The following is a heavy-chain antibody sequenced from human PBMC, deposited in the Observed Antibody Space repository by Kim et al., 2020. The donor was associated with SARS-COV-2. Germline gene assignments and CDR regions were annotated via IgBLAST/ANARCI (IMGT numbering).Heavy chain of an antibody. Sequence: SETLSLTCAVYGGSFSGYYWSWIRQPPGKGLEWIGEINHSGSTNYIPSLKSRVSISVDTSKNQFSLELNSVTAADTAVYYCATLYGSGGRWFDPWGQGTLVTVSS. CDR3: ATLYGSGGRWFDP. J-gene: IGHJ5*02. CDR2: INHSGST. V-gene: IGHV4-34*01. D-gene: IGHD6-19*01. CDR1: GGSFSGYY.